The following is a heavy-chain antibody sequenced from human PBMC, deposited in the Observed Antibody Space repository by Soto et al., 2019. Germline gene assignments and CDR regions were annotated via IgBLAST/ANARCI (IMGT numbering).Heavy chain of an antibody. V-gene: IGHV1-18*01. D-gene: IGHD6-19*01. Sequence: QVPLVQSGAEVKKPGASVKVSCKASGYTFTSYGISWVRQAPGQGLEWMGWISAYNGNTNYAQKLQGRVTMTTDTSTSTAYMELRSLRSDDTAVYYCARDKRLAVAGLYYYYYYYMDVWGKGTTVTVSS. CDR2: ISAYNGNT. J-gene: IGHJ6*03. CDR3: ARDKRLAVAGLYYYYYYYMDV. CDR1: GYTFTSYG.